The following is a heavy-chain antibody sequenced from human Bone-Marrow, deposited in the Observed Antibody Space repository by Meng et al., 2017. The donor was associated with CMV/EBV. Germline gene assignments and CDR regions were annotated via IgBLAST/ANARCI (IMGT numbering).Heavy chain of an antibody. CDR2: ISSSGSPI. D-gene: IGHD3-3*01. Sequence: GESLKISCAASGFTFSDYYMSWIRQAPGKGLEWVSYISSSGSPIYHADSVKGRFTISRDNAKNSLYLQINSLRAEDTAVYYGARERNYDFWSGSSVIFDYWGQGTLVTVSS. CDR1: GFTFSDYY. V-gene: IGHV3-11*01. J-gene: IGHJ4*02. CDR3: ARERNYDFWSGSSVIFDY.